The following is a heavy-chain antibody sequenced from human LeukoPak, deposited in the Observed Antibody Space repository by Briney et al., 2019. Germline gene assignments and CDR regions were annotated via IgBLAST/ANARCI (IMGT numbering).Heavy chain of an antibody. D-gene: IGHD3-10*01. Sequence: SETLSLTCTVSGGSISSGSYYWSWIRQPAGKGLEWIGRIYTSGSTNYNPSLKSRVTISVDTSKNQFSLKLSSVTAADTAVYYCARGSFNYYGSGSYYTTPYYYYYMDVWGKGTTVTISS. J-gene: IGHJ6*03. CDR1: GGSISSGSYY. CDR2: IYTSGST. CDR3: ARGSFNYYGSGSYYTTPYYYYYMDV. V-gene: IGHV4-61*02.